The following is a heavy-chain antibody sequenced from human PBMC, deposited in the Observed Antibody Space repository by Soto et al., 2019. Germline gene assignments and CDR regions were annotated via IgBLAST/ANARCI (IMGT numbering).Heavy chain of an antibody. CDR3: ARGINYYDSSGDSWFDP. D-gene: IGHD3-22*01. CDR1: GGTFSSYT. CDR2: IIPILGIA. J-gene: IGHJ5*02. V-gene: IGHV1-69*02. Sequence: SVKVSCKASGGTFSSYTISWVRQAPGQGLEWMGRIIPILGIANYAQKFQGRVTITADKSTSTAYMELSSLRSEDTAVYYCARGINYYDSSGDSWFDPWGQGTLVTVS.